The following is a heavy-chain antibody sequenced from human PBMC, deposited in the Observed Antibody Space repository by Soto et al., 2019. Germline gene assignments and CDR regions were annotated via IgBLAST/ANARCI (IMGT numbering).Heavy chain of an antibody. CDR2: ISSSSSYI. CDR3: ARVPCRGGDCSYYYYYYYMDV. CDR1: GFTFSSYS. V-gene: IGHV3-21*01. Sequence: GGSLRLSCAASGFTFSSYSMNWVRQAPGKGLEWVSSISSSSSYIYYADSVKGRFTISRDNAKNSLYLQMNSLRAEDTAVYYCARVPCRGGDCSYYYYYYYMDVWGKGTTVTVSS. J-gene: IGHJ6*03. D-gene: IGHD2-21*01.